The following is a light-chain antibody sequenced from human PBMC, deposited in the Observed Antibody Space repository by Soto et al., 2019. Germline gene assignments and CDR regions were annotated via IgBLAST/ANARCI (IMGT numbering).Light chain of an antibody. CDR1: QSVSSN. Sequence: EIVMTRSPATLSVSPGETATLSCRASQSVSSNLAWYQQKPGQAPRLLIYGASTRATGIPARFSGSGSGTEFTLTISSLEPEDFAVYYCQQRSSWPPTFGQGTRLEIK. CDR2: GAS. J-gene: IGKJ5*01. CDR3: QQRSSWPPT. V-gene: IGKV3-15*01.